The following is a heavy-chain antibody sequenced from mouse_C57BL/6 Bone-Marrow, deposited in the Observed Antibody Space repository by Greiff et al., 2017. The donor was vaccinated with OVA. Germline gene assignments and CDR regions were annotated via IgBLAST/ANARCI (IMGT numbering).Heavy chain of an antibody. J-gene: IGHJ2*01. CDR1: GFSLSTFGMG. Sequence: QVTLKESGPGILQPSQTLSLTCSFSGFSLSTFGMGVGWIRQPSGKGLEWLAHIWWDDDKYYNPALKSRLTISKDTSKNQVFLKIANVDTADTATYYCARMDLFITKDYFDYWGQGTTLTVSS. CDR3: ARMDLFITKDYFDY. V-gene: IGHV8-8*01. D-gene: IGHD1-1*01. CDR2: IWWDDDK.